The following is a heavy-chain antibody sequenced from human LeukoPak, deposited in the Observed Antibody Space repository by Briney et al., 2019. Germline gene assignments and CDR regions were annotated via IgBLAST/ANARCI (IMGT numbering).Heavy chain of an antibody. CDR3: ARLVTPDYYFDY. D-gene: IGHD2-21*02. J-gene: IGHJ4*02. CDR2: ISENGSEE. Sequence: GGSLRLSCAASGFRISKSWMTWVRQSPGRGLEWVACISENGSEEKYLDSVRGRFTITRDNAKNSLYLLMNSLRAEDTAVYYCARLVTPDYYFDYWGQGTLVTVSS. V-gene: IGHV3-7*01. CDR1: GFRISKSW.